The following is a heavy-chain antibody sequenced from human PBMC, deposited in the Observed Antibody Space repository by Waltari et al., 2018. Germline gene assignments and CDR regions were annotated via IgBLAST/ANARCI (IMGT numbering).Heavy chain of an antibody. V-gene: IGHV3-48*01. CDR1: GFTFSSYS. D-gene: IGHD5-12*01. CDR2: MSSSSSTR. J-gene: IGHJ4*02. Sequence: EVQLVESGGGLVQPGGSLRLSCAASGFTFSSYSMNWVRQAPGKGLEWVSYMSSSSSTRYYADSVKGRCTISRDNAKNSLYLQMNSLRAEDTAVYYCARDPFGGYESYFDYWGQGTLVTVSS. CDR3: ARDPFGGYESYFDY.